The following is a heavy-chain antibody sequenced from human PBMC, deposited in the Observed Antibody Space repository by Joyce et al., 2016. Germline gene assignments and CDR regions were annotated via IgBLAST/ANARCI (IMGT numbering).Heavy chain of an antibody. V-gene: IGHV1-18*01. J-gene: IGHJ4*02. CDR3: ARGPHTSILTPGQLFYFDY. CDR1: GYMFSNYA. CDR2: ISAYNGNT. D-gene: IGHD4-23*01. Sequence: QVQLVQSGAGVQKPGASVKVSCKASGYMFSNYAFNWVRQAPGQGLEWMGWISAYNGNTIYAQNFQGRVSMTTDTSTSTAYMELRSLRSDDTAKYYCARGPHTSILTPGQLFYFDYWGQGTLVTVSS.